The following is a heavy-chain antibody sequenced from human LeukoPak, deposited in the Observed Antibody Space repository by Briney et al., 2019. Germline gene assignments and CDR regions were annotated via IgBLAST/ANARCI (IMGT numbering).Heavy chain of an antibody. J-gene: IGHJ5*02. CDR2: INHTGGT. V-gene: IGHV4-34*01. D-gene: IGHD1-14*01. CDR1: DGSFSGYY. Sequence: PSESLSLTCAVYDGSFSGYYWSWIRQPPGKGLEWIGEINHTGGTNYNPSLKSRFIISVDTSKNQFSLKLSSVTAADSAIYYCARQRYTRGTSYDWFDPWGQGTLVTVSS. CDR3: ARQRYTRGTSYDWFDP.